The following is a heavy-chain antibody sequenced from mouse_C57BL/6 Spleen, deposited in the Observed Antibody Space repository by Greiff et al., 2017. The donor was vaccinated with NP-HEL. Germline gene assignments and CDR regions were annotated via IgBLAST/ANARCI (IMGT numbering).Heavy chain of an antibody. Sequence: VQLQQPGAELVKPWASVKMSCKASGYTFTSYWITWVKQRPGQGLEWIGDIYPGSGSTNYNEKFKSKATLTVDTSSSTAYMQLSSLTSEDSAVYYCARSYYYGSSYVFAYWGQGTLVTVSA. CDR2: IYPGSGST. D-gene: IGHD1-1*01. CDR3: ARSYYYGSSYVFAY. J-gene: IGHJ3*01. V-gene: IGHV1-55*01. CDR1: GYTFTSYW.